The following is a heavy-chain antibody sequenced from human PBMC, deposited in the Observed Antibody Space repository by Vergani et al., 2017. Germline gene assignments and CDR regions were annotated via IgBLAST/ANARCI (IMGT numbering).Heavy chain of an antibody. CDR3: ARRIHSAHYGMDV. CDR2: TYHSGST. J-gene: IGHJ6*02. D-gene: IGHD2-15*01. V-gene: IGHV4-59*12. CDR1: GGPISSYY. Sequence: QVQLQESGPGLVKPSETLSLTCTVLGGPISSYYWSWIRQPPGKGLEWIGYTYHSGSTNYNPSLKSGVTLSVDRSKNQFSLKLSSVTAADTAVYYCARRIHSAHYGMDVWGQGTTVTVSS.